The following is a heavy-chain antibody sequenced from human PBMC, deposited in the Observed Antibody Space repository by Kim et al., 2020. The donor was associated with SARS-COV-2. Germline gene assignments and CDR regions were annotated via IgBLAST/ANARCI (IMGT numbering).Heavy chain of an antibody. CDR2: TI. CDR3: ARGGIAAPRY. D-gene: IGHD6-13*01. J-gene: IGHJ4*02. Sequence: TIYYADSVKGRFTISRDNAKNSLYLQMNSLRAEDTAVYYCARGGIAAPRYWGQGTLVTVSS. V-gene: IGHV3-11*04.